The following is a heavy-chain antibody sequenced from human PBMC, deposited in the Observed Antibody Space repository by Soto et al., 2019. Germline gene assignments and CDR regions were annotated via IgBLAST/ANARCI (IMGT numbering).Heavy chain of an antibody. CDR1: VASIRSYYYH. Sequence: PSETLSLTCTVSVASIRSYYYHWTWLRQSPGKGLEWIGYIHHSGSILYNPSLKSRVTISVDTSKNQFSLHLTSVTAADTAVYFCAREDDGGDSLDVWVQGTTVTVSS. CDR2: IHHSGSI. CDR3: AREDDGGDSLDV. J-gene: IGHJ6*02. V-gene: IGHV4-30-4*08. D-gene: IGHD2-21*02.